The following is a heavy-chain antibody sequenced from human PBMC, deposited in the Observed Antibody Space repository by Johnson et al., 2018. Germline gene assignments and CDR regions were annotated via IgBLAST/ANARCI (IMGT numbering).Heavy chain of an antibody. Sequence: VQLQESGGGLVQPGGSLGLSCAASGFTFSSYAMSWVRQAPGKGLEWVSAISGRGGSTYSADSVKGRFTLSIDNHKNTLYLQMNSLRAEDTAVYYCPKGEAYYYASSGYYHRSNAFDIWGQGTMVTVSS. D-gene: IGHD3-22*01. J-gene: IGHJ3*02. CDR2: ISGRGGST. CDR1: GFTFSSYA. CDR3: PKGEAYYYASSGYYHRSNAFDI. V-gene: IGHV3-23*01.